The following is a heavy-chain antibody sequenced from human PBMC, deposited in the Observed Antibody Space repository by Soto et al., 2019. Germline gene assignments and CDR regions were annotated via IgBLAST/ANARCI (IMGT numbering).Heavy chain of an antibody. CDR1: GGSISSGGYY. Sequence: PSETLSLTCTVSGGSISSGGYYWSWIRPHQGKGLEWIGYIYYSGSTHYNPSLKSRVTISVDTSKNQFSLKLSSVTAADTAVYYCARGWVDYHNPSFDPWGQGTLVTVSS. CDR2: IYYSGST. J-gene: IGHJ5*02. D-gene: IGHD3-22*01. V-gene: IGHV4-61*08. CDR3: ARGWVDYHNPSFDP.